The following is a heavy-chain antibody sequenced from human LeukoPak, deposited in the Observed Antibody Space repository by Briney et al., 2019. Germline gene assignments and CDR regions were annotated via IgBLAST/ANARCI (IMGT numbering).Heavy chain of an antibody. D-gene: IGHD5-12*01. CDR3: AKDPSVATIRGSYFDY. V-gene: IGHV3-23*01. Sequence: PGGSLRLSCAASGFTFSSYAMSWVGQAPGKGLEWVSAISGSGGSTYYADSVKGRFTISRDNSKNTLYLQMNSLRAEDTAVYYCAKDPSVATIRGSYFDYWGQGTLVTVSS. CDR2: ISGSGGST. J-gene: IGHJ4*02. CDR1: GFTFSSYA.